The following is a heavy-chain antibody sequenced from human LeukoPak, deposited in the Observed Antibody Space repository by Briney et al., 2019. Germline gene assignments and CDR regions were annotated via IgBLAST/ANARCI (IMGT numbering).Heavy chain of an antibody. CDR2: IYYSGST. CDR3: ARGRAAFDI. J-gene: IGHJ3*02. CDR1: GGSISGYY. Sequence: SETLSLTCTVSGGSISGYYWSWIRQPPGKGLEWIGYIYYSGSTNYNPSLKSRVTISVDTSKNQFSLKLSSVTAADTAVYYCARGRAAFDIWGQGTMVTVSS. V-gene: IGHV4-59*01.